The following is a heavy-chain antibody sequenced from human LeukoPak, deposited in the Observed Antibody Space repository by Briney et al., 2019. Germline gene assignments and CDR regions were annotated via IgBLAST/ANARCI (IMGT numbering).Heavy chain of an antibody. D-gene: IGHD5-18*01. CDR1: GYTFTSYD. CDR3: ARAGYSYGFPQDY. V-gene: IGHV1-8*01. Sequence: GASVKVSCKASGYTFTSYDINWVRQATGRGLEWMGWMNPNSGNTGYAQKFQGRVTMTRNTSISTAYMELSSLRSEDTAVYYCARAGYSYGFPQDYWGQGTLVTVSS. CDR2: MNPNSGNT. J-gene: IGHJ4*02.